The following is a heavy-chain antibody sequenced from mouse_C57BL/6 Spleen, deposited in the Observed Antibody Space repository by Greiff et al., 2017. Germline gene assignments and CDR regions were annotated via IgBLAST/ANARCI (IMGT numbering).Heavy chain of an antibody. CDR3: ARHYYGSSYVSLYAMDY. CDR1: GFSLTSYG. J-gene: IGHJ4*01. D-gene: IGHD1-1*01. Sequence: VKLMESGPGLVAPSQSLSITCTVSGFSLTSYGVHWVRQPPGKGLEWLVVIWSDGSTTYNSALKSRLSISKDNSKSQVFLKMNSLQTDDTAMYYCARHYYGSSYVSLYAMDYWGQGTSVTVSS. V-gene: IGHV2-6-1*01. CDR2: IWSDGST.